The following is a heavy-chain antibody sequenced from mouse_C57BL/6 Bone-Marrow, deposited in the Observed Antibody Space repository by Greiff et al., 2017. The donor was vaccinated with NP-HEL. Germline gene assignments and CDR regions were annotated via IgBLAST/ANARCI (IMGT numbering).Heavy chain of an antibody. J-gene: IGHJ3*01. V-gene: IGHV1-39*01. CDR2: INPNYGTT. CDR1: GYSFTDYN. Sequence: VQLQQSGPELVKPGASVKISCKASGYSFTDYNMNWVKQSNGKSLEWIGVINPNYGTTSYNQKFKGKATLTVDESSSTAYMQLNSLTSVDSAVYYCARSGDEGLTGFAYWGQGTLVTVSA. D-gene: IGHD1-1*01. CDR3: ARSGDEGLTGFAY.